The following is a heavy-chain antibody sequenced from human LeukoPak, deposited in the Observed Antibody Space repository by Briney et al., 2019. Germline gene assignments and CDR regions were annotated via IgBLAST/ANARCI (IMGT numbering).Heavy chain of an antibody. CDR1: GGSISSSSYY. D-gene: IGHD4-17*01. CDR3: ARDDYGYYTRRFDP. CDR2: SYYSGST. Sequence: SETLSLTCTVSGGSISSSSYYWGWIRQPPGKGLEWIGSSYYSGSTHYNTSLKSRVTISVDTSKNQFSLKLSSVTAADTAVYYCARDDYGYYTRRFDPWGQGTQVTVSS. V-gene: IGHV4-39*07. J-gene: IGHJ5*02.